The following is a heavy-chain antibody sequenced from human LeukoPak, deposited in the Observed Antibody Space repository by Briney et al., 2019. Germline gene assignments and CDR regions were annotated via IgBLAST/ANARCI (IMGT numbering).Heavy chain of an antibody. Sequence: SETLSLTCTVSGGSISSYYWGWIRQPPGKGLERIGYINYSGSTNSNPSLKSRATISMDTSKHHFSLKLSSVTAADTAVYYCARDTRSYDSSGYYFFDFWGQGTLVTVSS. V-gene: IGHV4-59*01. J-gene: IGHJ4*02. CDR1: GGSISSYY. CDR3: ARDTRSYDSSGYYFFDF. D-gene: IGHD3-22*01. CDR2: INYSGST.